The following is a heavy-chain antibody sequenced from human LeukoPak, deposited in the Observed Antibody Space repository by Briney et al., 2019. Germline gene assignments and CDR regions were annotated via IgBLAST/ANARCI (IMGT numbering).Heavy chain of an antibody. Sequence: GGSLRLSCAASGFTFSTYSMNWVRQAPGKGLEWVSYISSSSSTIYYADSVKGRFTISRDNAKNSLYLQMNNLRAEDTAVYYCAKALGEPRSFWGQGTLVTVSS. V-gene: IGHV3-48*01. D-gene: IGHD3-16*01. CDR2: ISSSSSTI. CDR1: GFTFSTYS. CDR3: AKALGEPRSF. J-gene: IGHJ4*02.